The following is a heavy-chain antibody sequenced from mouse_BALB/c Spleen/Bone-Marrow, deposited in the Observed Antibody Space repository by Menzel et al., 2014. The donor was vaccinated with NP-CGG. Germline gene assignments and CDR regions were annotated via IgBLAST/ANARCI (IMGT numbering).Heavy chain of an antibody. J-gene: IGHJ3*01. CDR3: ARDDYAY. CDR1: GYTFTSYW. Sequence: VQLQQSGAELAKPGASVKMSCKASGYTFTSYWMHWVKQRPGQGLEWIGYIYPSTGYTEHNQKFKDKVIMTADKSSXTAYMQLSSLTSEDSAVYYCARDDYAYWGQGTLVTVSA. D-gene: IGHD2-4*01. V-gene: IGHV1-7*01. CDR2: IYPSTGYT.